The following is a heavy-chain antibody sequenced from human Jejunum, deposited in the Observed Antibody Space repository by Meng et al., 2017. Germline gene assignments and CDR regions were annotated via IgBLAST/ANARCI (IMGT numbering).Heavy chain of an antibody. CDR1: GYSSSGYY. CDR2: IYTSGST. V-gene: IGHV4-4*07. Sequence: QVQLQESAPGLVKPSETLSLTCTVSGYSSSGYYWSWIPQPAGKGLEWIGRIYTSGSTNYNPSLKSRVTMSVDTSKNQFSLKLNSVTAADTAVYYCARGHPRMSGSYGWFDPWGQGTLVTVSS. CDR3: ARGHPRMSGSYGWFDP. D-gene: IGHD1-26*01. J-gene: IGHJ5*02.